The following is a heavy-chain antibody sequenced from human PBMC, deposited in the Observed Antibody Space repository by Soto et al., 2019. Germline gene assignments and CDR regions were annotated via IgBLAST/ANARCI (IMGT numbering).Heavy chain of an antibody. CDR2: IIPIFGTA. V-gene: IGHV1-69*13. Sequence: GASVKVSCKASGGTFSSYAISWVRQAPGQGLEWMGGIIPIFGTANYAQKFQGRVTITADESTSTAYMELSSLRSEDTAVYYCARLNCSGGSCYPAYYYGMDVWGQGTTVTVSS. CDR1: GGTFSSYA. CDR3: ARLNCSGGSCYPAYYYGMDV. D-gene: IGHD2-15*01. J-gene: IGHJ6*02.